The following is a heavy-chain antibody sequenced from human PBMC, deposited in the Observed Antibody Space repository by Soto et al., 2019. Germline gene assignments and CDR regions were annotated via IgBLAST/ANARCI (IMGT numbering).Heavy chain of an antibody. V-gene: IGHV4-34*01. CDR1: GGSFSGYY. J-gene: IGHJ6*02. Sequence: SETLSLTCAVYGGSFSGYYWSWIHQPPGKGLEWNGEINHSGSTNYNPSLKSRVTISVDTSKNQFSLKLSSVTAADTAVYYCARDRVFYCTNGVCDYYYYGMDVWGQGTTVTVSS. CDR2: INHSGST. D-gene: IGHD2-8*01. CDR3: ARDRVFYCTNGVCDYYYYGMDV.